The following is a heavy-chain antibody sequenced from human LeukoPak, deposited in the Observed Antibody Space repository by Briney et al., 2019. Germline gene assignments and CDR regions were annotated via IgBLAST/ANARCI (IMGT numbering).Heavy chain of an antibody. CDR2: IRQDGSDK. CDR1: GFTFSAYW. J-gene: IGHJ4*02. D-gene: IGHD3-22*01. Sequence: GGSLRLSCAASGFTFSAYWMSWVRQAPGKGLEWVANIRQDGSDKYYVDSVKGRFTISRDNAKNSLYLQMNSLRAEDTAVYYCAKGVLYYYDSSGYPLRGYFDYWGQGTLVTASS. V-gene: IGHV3-7*01. CDR3: AKGVLYYYDSSGYPLRGYFDY.